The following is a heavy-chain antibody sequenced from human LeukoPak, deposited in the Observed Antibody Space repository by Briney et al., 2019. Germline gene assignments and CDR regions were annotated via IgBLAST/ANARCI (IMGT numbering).Heavy chain of an antibody. Sequence: SETLSLTCTVSGGSISSSSYYWGWIRQPPGKGLEWIGSIYYSGSTYYNPSLKSRVTISVDTSKNQFSLKLSSVTAADTAVYYCARAPPHSGYGRGPHDAFDIWGQGTMVTVSS. CDR2: IYYSGST. CDR1: GGSISSSSYY. CDR3: ARAPPHSGYGRGPHDAFDI. V-gene: IGHV4-39*07. J-gene: IGHJ3*02. D-gene: IGHD5-12*01.